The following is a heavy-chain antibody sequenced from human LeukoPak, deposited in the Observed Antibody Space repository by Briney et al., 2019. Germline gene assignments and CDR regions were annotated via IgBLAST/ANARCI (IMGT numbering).Heavy chain of an antibody. V-gene: IGHV4-34*01. CDR2: INHSGST. J-gene: IGHJ6*02. CDR1: GGSFSGYY. D-gene: IGHD2-15*01. Sequence: SETLSLTCAVYGGSFSGYYWSWIRQPPGKGLEWIGEINHSGSTNYNPSLKSRVTISVDTSKNQFSLKLSSVTAADTAVYYCARAANFYYYGMDVWGQGTTVTVSS. CDR3: ARAANFYYYGMDV.